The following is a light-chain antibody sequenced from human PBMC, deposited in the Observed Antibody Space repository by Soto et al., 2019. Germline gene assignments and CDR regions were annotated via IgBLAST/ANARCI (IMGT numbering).Light chain of an antibody. V-gene: IGLV2-14*01. J-gene: IGLJ1*01. CDR3: SSYTSSNTFV. CDR2: EVS. Sequence: QSALTQPASVSGSPGQSITISCTGTSNDVGGYNYVSWYQHDPGKAPKLMIYEVSIRPPGVSHRFSGSKSGNTASLTISGLQAEDEADYYCSSYTSSNTFVFGTGTKVTVL. CDR1: SNDVGGYNY.